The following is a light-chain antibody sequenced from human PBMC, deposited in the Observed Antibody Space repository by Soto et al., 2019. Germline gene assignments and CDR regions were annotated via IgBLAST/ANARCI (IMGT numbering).Light chain of an antibody. V-gene: IGKV3-20*01. CDR1: QSVTSNY. CDR3: QQYGTSPQT. CDR2: GAS. J-gene: IGKJ1*01. Sequence: EIVLTQSPGTLSLSPGERATLSCRASQSVTSNYLAWYQQKPGQAPRLLIYGASSRATGIPDRFSGSGSGTDFTRTISRLEPEDFAVYYCQQYGTSPQTFGQGTKVEI.